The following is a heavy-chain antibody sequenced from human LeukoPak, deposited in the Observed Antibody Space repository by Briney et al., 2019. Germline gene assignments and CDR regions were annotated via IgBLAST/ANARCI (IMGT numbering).Heavy chain of an antibody. CDR3: AKGLLWLGELTPPFDY. Sequence: TGGSLRLSCAASGFTFSSYSMNWVRQAPGKGLEWVSSISSSSSYIYYADSVKGRFTISRDNAKNSLYLQMNSLRAEDTAVYYCAKGLLWLGELTPPFDYWGQGTLVTVSS. D-gene: IGHD3-10*01. CDR1: GFTFSSYS. J-gene: IGHJ4*02. CDR2: ISSSSSYI. V-gene: IGHV3-21*01.